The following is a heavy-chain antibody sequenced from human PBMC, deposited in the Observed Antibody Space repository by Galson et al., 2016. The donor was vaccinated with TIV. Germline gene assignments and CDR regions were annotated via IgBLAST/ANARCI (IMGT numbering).Heavy chain of an antibody. J-gene: IGHJ5*02. Sequence: LSLTCTVSDDSISNSRYYWGWIRQSPGKGLEWIATIYYTGSSYYNPNPSLNSRVTISVDTSRNHFSLKVTSVTAADTAVYFCARVKLQLPNWFDPWGQGTLVTVSS. CDR3: ARVKLQLPNWFDP. CDR2: IYYTGSS. D-gene: IGHD1-1*01. V-gene: IGHV4-39*07. CDR1: DDSISNSRYY.